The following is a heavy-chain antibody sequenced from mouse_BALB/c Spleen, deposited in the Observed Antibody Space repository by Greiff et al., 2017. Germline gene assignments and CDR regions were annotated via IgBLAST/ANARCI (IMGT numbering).Heavy chain of an antibody. CDR3: ARDTPFDY. V-gene: IGHV5-12-1*01. J-gene: IGHJ2*01. CDR2: ISSGGGST. Sequence: EVKLMESGGGLVKPGGSLKLSCAASGFAFSSYDMSWVRQTPGKRLEWVAYISSGGGSTYYPDTVKGRFTISRDNAKNTLYLQMSSLKSEDTAMYYCARDTPFDYWGQGTTLTVSS. CDR1: GFAFSSYD.